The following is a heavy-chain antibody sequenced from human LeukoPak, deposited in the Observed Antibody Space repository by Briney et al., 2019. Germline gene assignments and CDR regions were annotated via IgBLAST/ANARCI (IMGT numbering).Heavy chain of an antibody. Sequence: SETLSLTCAVSVGSIISSNWWSWVRQPPGKGLEWIGEIYHSGSTNYNPSLKSRVTISVDKSKNQFSLKLSSVTAADTAVYYCARALQGERRSVFDYWGQGTLVTVSS. CDR3: ARALQGERRSVFDY. CDR1: VGSIISSNW. CDR2: IYHSGST. V-gene: IGHV4-4*02. D-gene: IGHD1-1*01. J-gene: IGHJ4*02.